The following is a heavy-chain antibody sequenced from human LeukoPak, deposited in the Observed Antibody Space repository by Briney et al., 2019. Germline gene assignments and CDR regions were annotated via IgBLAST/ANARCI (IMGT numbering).Heavy chain of an antibody. CDR1: GFTFSSYA. J-gene: IGHJ4*02. D-gene: IGHD2-2*01. CDR2: ITYDGSNK. V-gene: IGHV3-30-3*01. CDR3: ARGQLVVVPAAMYY. Sequence: GGSLRLSCAASGFTFSSYAMHWVRQAPGKGLEWVAVITYDGSNKYYADSVNGRFTISRDNSKNTLYLQMNSLRAEDTAVYYCARGQLVVVPAAMYYWGQGTPVTVSS.